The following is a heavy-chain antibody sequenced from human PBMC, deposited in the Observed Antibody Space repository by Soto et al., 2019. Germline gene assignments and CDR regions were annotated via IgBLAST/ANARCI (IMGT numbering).Heavy chain of an antibody. V-gene: IGHV2-5*01. CDR3: GHRTTTVTCWFDP. Sequence: QITLKESGPTLVKPTQTLTLTCTFSGFSLTTSGVGVGWVRQPPGTALEWLALIYWYDDERYSPSLKSRLTNTKDTSKNQVVLTMTNMDPAHTATSFCGHRTTTVTCWFDPWGQGTLVTVSS. CDR1: GFSLTTSGVG. J-gene: IGHJ5*02. CDR2: IYWYDDE. D-gene: IGHD4-17*01.